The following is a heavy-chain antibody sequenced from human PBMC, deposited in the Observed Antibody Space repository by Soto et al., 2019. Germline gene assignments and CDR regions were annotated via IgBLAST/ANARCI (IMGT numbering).Heavy chain of an antibody. CDR3: ARAQNDGNWFEP. CDR1: GDSVSSNSAA. Sequence: SQTLSLTCTISGDSVSSNSAAWTWIRQSPSRGLEWLGRTYYRSKWYNDYAVSVKSRITINPDTSKNQFSPRLNSVTPEDTAVYYCARAQNDGNWFEPCGQGTLVTVSS. CDR2: TYYRSKWYN. J-gene: IGHJ5*02. D-gene: IGHD3-16*01. V-gene: IGHV6-1*01.